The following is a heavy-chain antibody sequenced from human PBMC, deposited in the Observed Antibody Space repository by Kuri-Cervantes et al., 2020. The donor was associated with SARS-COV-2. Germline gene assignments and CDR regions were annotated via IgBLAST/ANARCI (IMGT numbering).Heavy chain of an antibody. Sequence: SVKVSCKASGFTFTSSAMQWVRQARGQRLEWIGWIVVGSGNTNYAQKFQERVTITRGMSTSTAYMELGSLRSEDMAVYYCAAALIDAFDIWGQGAMVTVSS. V-gene: IGHV1-58*02. CDR3: AAALIDAFDI. CDR1: GFTFTSSA. CDR2: IVVGSGNT. J-gene: IGHJ3*02.